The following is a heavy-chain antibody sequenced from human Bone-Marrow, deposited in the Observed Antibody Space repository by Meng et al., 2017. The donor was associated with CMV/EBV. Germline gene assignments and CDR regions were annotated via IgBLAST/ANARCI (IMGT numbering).Heavy chain of an antibody. CDR3: ARGRGRNSIAAAGRSYWDFEL. J-gene: IGHJ2*01. CDR2: VNHSGST. V-gene: IGHV4-34*01. Sequence: SGYYWGWIRQPQGKGLEWIGEVNHSGSTNYNPSLKSRVTISVDTSKNQFSLKLSSVTAADTAVYYCARGRGRNSIAAAGRSYWDFELWGRGTLVTVSS. D-gene: IGHD6-13*01. CDR1: SGYY.